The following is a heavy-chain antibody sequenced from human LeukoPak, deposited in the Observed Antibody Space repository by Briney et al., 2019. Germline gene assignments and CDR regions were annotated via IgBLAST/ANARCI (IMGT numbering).Heavy chain of an antibody. D-gene: IGHD5-18*01. CDR2: INPNSGGT. CDR1: GYTFTCYY. CDR3: ARDRGYSYGYDY. J-gene: IGHJ4*02. Sequence: ASVKVSCKASGYTFTCYYMHWVRQAPGQGLEGMGWINPNSGGTNYAQKFQGWVTMTRDTSISTAYMELSRLRSDDTAVYYCARDRGYSYGYDYWGQGTLVTVSS. V-gene: IGHV1-2*04.